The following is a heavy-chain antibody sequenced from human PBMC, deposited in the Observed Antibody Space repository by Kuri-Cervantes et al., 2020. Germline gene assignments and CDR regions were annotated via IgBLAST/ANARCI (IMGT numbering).Heavy chain of an antibody. CDR1: GFTFSSYS. CDR3: ARDRNYHGSGSPLDY. D-gene: IGHD3-10*01. CDR2: ISSSSSTI. Sequence: GESLKISCAASGFTFSSYSMNWVRQAPGKGLEWVSYISSSSSTIYYADSVKGRFTTSRDNAKNTVFLQMNSLRAEDTAVYFCARDRNYHGSGSPLDYWGQGTLVTVSS. V-gene: IGHV3-48*04. J-gene: IGHJ4*02.